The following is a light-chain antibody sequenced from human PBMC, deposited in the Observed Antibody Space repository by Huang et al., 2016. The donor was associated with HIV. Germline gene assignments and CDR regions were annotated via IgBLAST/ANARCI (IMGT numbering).Light chain of an antibody. V-gene: IGKV1-33*01. CDR2: DAS. Sequence: DIQMTQSPSSLSASVGDRVTITCQASQDISNYLNWYQQKPGKAPKLLIYDASNVETGVPSRFSGSGSGTDFTFTISSLQPEDIATYYCQQNDNLLTFGPGTKVDIK. CDR3: QQNDNLLT. J-gene: IGKJ3*01. CDR1: QDISNY.